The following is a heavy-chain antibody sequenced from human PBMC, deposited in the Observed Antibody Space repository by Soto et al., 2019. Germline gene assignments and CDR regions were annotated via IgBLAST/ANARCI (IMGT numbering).Heavy chain of an antibody. D-gene: IGHD3-16*01. CDR1: GDYISSGTKY. CDR2: IFSRGTT. J-gene: IGHJ6*02. Sequence: SETLSLTCTVSGDYISSGTKYWSWIRQAPGKGLEWIGYIFSRGTTYYNPSLKSRLTMSLDTSQNQFSLRLASVTDADSAVYYCARVPSPFDYYYAMDVWGQGTTVTVSS. CDR3: ARVPSPFDYYYAMDV. V-gene: IGHV4-30-4*01.